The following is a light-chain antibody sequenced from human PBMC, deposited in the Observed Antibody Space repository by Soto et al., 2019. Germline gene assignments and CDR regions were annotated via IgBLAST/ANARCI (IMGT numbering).Light chain of an antibody. J-gene: IGKJ1*01. V-gene: IGKV3-15*01. CDR2: ATY. CDR1: QTVAGN. Sequence: EVLMTQAPATMSVSPGESATLSCRASQTVAGNLAWYQHKPGQAPRLLIYATYTRATDVPDRFSGSGSGTDFTPTIGSLQSEDFATYYCQQYFNWPPWTFGQGTKVDI. CDR3: QQYFNWPPWT.